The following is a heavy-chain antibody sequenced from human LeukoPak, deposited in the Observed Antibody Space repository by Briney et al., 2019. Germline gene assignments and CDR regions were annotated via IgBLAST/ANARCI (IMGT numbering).Heavy chain of an antibody. J-gene: IGHJ4*02. Sequence: GESLRISGKGSGYTFTSYWIGWVRQMPGKGLEWMGSIYPGDSDTRYSPSFQGQVTISGDNSISTAYLQWSSLKLKDTAMYDCARPLEMATITGGFYYFDYWGQETLVTIAS. D-gene: IGHD5-24*01. CDR2: IYPGDSDT. CDR3: ARPLEMATITGGFYYFDY. V-gene: IGHV5-51*01. CDR1: GYTFTSYW.